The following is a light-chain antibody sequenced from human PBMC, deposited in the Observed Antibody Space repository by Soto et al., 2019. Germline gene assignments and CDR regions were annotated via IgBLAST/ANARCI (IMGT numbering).Light chain of an antibody. J-gene: IGKJ2*01. CDR2: DAS. CDR3: QQRSNWPPGYT. CDR1: QSVSSY. Sequence: EIVLTQSPATLSLSPGERATLSCRASQSVSSYLAWYQQKPGQAPRLLIYDASNRATGIPARFSGSGSGTDFTHAIISLEPEDFAVYYCQQRSNWPPGYTFGQGTKLEIK. V-gene: IGKV3-11*01.